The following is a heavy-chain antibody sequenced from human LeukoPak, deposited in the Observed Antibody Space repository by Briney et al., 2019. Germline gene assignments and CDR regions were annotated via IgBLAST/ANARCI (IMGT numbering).Heavy chain of an antibody. V-gene: IGHV5-51*01. D-gene: IGHD2-15*01. CDR2: IFPGDSDT. J-gene: IGHJ4*02. Sequence: PGESLKISCKGSDYSFATYWIGWVRQMPGQGLEWMGIIFPGDSDTRYSPSFQGQVTISADKSISTAYLQWSSLKASDTAIYYCASEYCSGGNCYFDYWGQGTLVTVSS. CDR1: DYSFATYW. CDR3: ASEYCSGGNCYFDY.